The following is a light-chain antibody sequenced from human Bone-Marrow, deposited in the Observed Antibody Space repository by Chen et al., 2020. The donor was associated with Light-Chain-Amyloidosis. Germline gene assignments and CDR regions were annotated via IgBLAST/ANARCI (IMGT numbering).Light chain of an antibody. J-gene: IGKJ1*01. CDR3: QQYYSSPRWT. CDR2: WAS. V-gene: IGKV4-1*01. CDR1: QSLLYTSNHKNY. Sequence: DIVMTQSPDSLAVSLGERATINCKSSQSLLYTSNHKNYLTWYQQKPGQPPKLLINWASTRESGVPDRFSGSGSGTDFTLTISSLQAEDVAVYYCQQYYSSPRWTFGQGTRVEIK.